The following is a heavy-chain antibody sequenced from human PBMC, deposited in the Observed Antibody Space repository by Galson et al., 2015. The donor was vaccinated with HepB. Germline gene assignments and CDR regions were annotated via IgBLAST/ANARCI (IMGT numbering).Heavy chain of an antibody. CDR1: GFTFSSYS. D-gene: IGHD3-16*02. J-gene: IGHJ4*02. CDR3: ARDDVGSFGGVIASIDY. Sequence: SLRLSCAASGFTFSSYSMNWVRQAPGKGLEWVSSISSSSSYIYYADSVKGRFTISRDNAKNSLYLQMNSLRAEDTAVYYCARDDVGSFGGVIASIDYWGQGTLVTVSS. V-gene: IGHV3-21*01. CDR2: ISSSSSYI.